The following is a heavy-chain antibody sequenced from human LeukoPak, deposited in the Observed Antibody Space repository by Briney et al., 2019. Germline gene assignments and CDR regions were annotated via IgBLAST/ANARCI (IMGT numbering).Heavy chain of an antibody. CDR2: IWYDGSNK. CDR3: ARDLGYDSSGYYQYYFDY. V-gene: IGHV3-33*01. CDR1: GFTFSSYG. J-gene: IGHJ4*02. D-gene: IGHD3-22*01. Sequence: GGSLRLSCAASGFTFSSYGMHWVRQAPGKGLEWVAVIWYDGSNKYYADSVKGRFTISRDNSKNTLYLQMNSLRAEDTAVYYCARDLGYDSSGYYQYYFDYWGQGTLVTVSS.